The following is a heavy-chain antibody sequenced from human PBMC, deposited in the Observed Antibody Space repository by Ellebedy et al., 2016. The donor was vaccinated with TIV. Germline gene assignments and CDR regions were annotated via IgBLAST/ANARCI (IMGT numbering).Heavy chain of an antibody. V-gene: IGHV1-2*02. CDR3: ASRPGFGSGTFLTH. D-gene: IGHD3-10*01. Sequence: ASVKVSXXASGYTFTGYYMHWVRQAPGQGLEWMGWINPKNGGTNYAQRFRGRVTMTRDTSISTAYMELSSLTSDDTAVYYCASRPGFGSGTFLTHWGQGTLVTVSS. J-gene: IGHJ4*02. CDR1: GYTFTGYY. CDR2: INPKNGGT.